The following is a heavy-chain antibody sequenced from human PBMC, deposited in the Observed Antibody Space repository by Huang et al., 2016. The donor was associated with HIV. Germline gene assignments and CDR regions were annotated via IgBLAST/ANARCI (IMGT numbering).Heavy chain of an antibody. Sequence: QVQLVQSGAEVKKPGSSVKVSCKASGGTFSSYAISWVRQAPGQGLEWMGGSIPILGTANYAQKFQGRVTITADEATSTAYMELSSLRSEDTAVYYCASTVTTIGAAGEAFDIWGQGTMVTVSS. V-gene: IGHV1-69*13. D-gene: IGHD4-17*01. CDR3: ASTVTTIGAAGEAFDI. J-gene: IGHJ3*02. CDR1: GGTFSSYA. CDR2: SIPILGTA.